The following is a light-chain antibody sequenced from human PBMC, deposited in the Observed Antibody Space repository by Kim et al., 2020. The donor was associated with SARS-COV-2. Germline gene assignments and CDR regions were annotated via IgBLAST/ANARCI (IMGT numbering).Light chain of an antibody. CDR3: QSYDTAPWV. Sequence: GQTVAISCTRRSVNIASNYVQWYQQRPGSAPTTVIYEYNERPSGVPDRFSGSIDSSSHSAALTISALKTEDEADYYCQSYDTAPWVFGGGTQLTVL. CDR1: SVNIASNY. V-gene: IGLV6-57*03. J-gene: IGLJ3*02. CDR2: EYN.